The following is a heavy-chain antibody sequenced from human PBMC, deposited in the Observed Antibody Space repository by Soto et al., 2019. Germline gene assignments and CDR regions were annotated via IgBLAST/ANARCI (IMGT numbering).Heavy chain of an antibody. V-gene: IGHV3-23*01. Sequence: AGSLRPSCASAGFFFSLSTMRWVRQPAGRGVGWVSSISIGGDNTYYADSVKGRVTITRDSSKNTVYLKMNSLRAEDTAIYYCAKSNWLEYWGQGTLVTVSS. J-gene: IGHJ4*02. CDR2: ISIGGDNT. CDR3: AKSNWLEY. CDR1: GFFFSLST.